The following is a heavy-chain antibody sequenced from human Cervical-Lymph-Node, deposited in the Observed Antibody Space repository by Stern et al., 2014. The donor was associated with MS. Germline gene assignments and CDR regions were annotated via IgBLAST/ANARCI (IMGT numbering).Heavy chain of an antibody. CDR1: GGTFTSYA. CDR3: ARDRTNYYFDY. V-gene: IGHV1-69*01. CDR2: IIPIFDSA. D-gene: IGHD1-1*01. Sequence: VQLVQSGAEVREPGSSVKVSCKASGGTFTSYAISWVRQAPGQGLEWMGRIIPIFDSATYAQNFQGRVTITADESTSTAYMELSSLRSEDTAMYYCARDRTNYYFDYWGQGTLVTVSS. J-gene: IGHJ4*02.